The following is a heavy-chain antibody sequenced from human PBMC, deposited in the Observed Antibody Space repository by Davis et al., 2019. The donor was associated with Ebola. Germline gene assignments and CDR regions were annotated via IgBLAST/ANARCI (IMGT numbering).Heavy chain of an antibody. CDR3: ARARCSTSSCDLTYLYYGMDV. D-gene: IGHD2-2*01. CDR2: IIPMLGRP. V-gene: IGHV1-69*04. CDR1: GDTFSNYD. J-gene: IGHJ6*02. Sequence: SVKVSCKASGDTFSNYDFNWVRQAPGQGLEWMGRIIPMLGRPTYSQKFQGRVTITADKSTSTAYMELSSLRSEDTAVYYCARARCSTSSCDLTYLYYGMDVWGQGTTVTVSS.